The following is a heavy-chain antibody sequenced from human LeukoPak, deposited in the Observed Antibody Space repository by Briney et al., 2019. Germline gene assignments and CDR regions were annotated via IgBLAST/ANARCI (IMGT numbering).Heavy chain of an antibody. CDR3: ARLGAYCSSTSCYRFDY. J-gene: IGHJ4*02. CDR1: GGSISSGGYY. V-gene: IGHV4-31*03. CDR2: IYYSGST. Sequence: PSETLSLTCTASGGSISSGGYYWSWIRQHPGKGLEWIGYIYYSGSTYYNPSLKSRVIISVDTSKNQFSLKLSSVTAADTAVYYCARLGAYCSSTSCYRFDYWGQGTLVTVSS. D-gene: IGHD2-2*01.